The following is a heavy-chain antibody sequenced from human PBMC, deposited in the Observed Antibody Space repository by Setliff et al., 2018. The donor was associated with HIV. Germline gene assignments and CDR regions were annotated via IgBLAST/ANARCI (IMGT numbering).Heavy chain of an antibody. D-gene: IGHD3-9*01. Sequence: ASVKVSCKASGYTFTGYYMHWVRQATGQGLEWMGWMNPNSGNTGFAQKFQGRVTMTRNTSISTAYMELRSLRSDDTAVYFCARDRGAGVTGYWFEPWGQGTRVTVSS. V-gene: IGHV1-8*02. CDR3: ARDRGAGVTGYWFEP. J-gene: IGHJ5*02. CDR2: MNPNSGNT. CDR1: GYTFTGYY.